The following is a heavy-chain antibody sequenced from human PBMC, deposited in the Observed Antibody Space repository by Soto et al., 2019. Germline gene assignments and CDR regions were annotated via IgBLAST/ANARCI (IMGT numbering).Heavy chain of an antibody. CDR2: IRSKANSYAT. CDR1: GFTFSGSA. Sequence: GGSLRLSCAASGFTFSGSAMHWVRQASGKGLEWVGRIRSKANSYATAYAASVKGRFTISRDDSKNTAYLQMNSLKTEDTAVYYCTRHGRSHWGSDYYYYYMDVWGKGTTVTVSS. D-gene: IGHD7-27*01. J-gene: IGHJ6*03. V-gene: IGHV3-73*01. CDR3: TRHGRSHWGSDYYYYYMDV.